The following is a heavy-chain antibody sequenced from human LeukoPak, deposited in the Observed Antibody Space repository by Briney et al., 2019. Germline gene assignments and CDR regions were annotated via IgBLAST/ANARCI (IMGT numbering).Heavy chain of an antibody. Sequence: PGGSLRLSCAASGFTFSSYGMHWVRQAPGKGLEWVAFIRYDGSNKYYADSVKGRFTISRDNSKNTLYLQMNSLRAEDTAVYYCAKDLDYYDWGGCFDYWGQGTLVTVSS. J-gene: IGHJ4*02. CDR3: AKDLDYYDWGGCFDY. V-gene: IGHV3-30*02. D-gene: IGHD3-10*01. CDR1: GFTFSSYG. CDR2: IRYDGSNK.